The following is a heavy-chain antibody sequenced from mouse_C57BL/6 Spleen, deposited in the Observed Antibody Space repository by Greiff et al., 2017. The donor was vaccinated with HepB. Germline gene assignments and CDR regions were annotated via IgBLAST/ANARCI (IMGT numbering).Heavy chain of an antibody. J-gene: IGHJ4*01. CDR1: GYAFSSSW. V-gene: IGHV1-82*01. CDR2: IYPGDGDT. Sequence: VQLQQSGPELVKPGASVKISCKASGYAFSSSWMNWVKQRPGKGLEWIGRIYPGDGDTNYNGKFKGKATLTADKSSSTAYMQLSSLTSEDSAVYFCAGFFMDYWGQGTSVTVSS. CDR3: AGFFMDY.